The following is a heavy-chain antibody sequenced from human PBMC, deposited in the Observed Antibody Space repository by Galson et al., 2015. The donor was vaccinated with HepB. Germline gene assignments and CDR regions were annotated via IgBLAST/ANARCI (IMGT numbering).Heavy chain of an antibody. Sequence: SLRLSCAASGFTFDDYTMHWVRQAPGKGLEWVSLISWDGGSTYYADSVKGRFTISRDNSKNSLYLQMNSLRTEDTALYYCAKEYDSSGYYFAGFDYWGQGTLVTVSS. J-gene: IGHJ4*02. D-gene: IGHD3-22*01. CDR3: AKEYDSSGYYFAGFDY. CDR2: ISWDGGST. V-gene: IGHV3-43*01. CDR1: GFTFDDYT.